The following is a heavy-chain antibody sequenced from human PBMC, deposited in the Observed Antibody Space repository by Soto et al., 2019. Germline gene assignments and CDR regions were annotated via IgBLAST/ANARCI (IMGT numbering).Heavy chain of an antibody. CDR2: VYHTGST. Sequence: ETLSLTCDVSGASITTYYWSWIRQAPGKGLEWIGNVYHTGSTDYNSSLRSRVTISVDTSKNQFSLNMNSVTAADTAVYYCARRLFGSGWTLDSWGQGALVTVSS. D-gene: IGHD6-19*01. V-gene: IGHV4-59*13. J-gene: IGHJ4*02. CDR3: ARRLFGSGWTLDS. CDR1: GASITTYY.